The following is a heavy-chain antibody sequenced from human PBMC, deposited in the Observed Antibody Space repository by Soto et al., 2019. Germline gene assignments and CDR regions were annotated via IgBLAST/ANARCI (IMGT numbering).Heavy chain of an antibody. Sequence: EVQLVESGGGFVQPGGSLRLSCAASGFPFSSYAMNWVRQAPGKGLEWVSYINSGSFTIYYADSAKGRFTVSRDNAKKSLYLEMNSLRDEETVVYFCVRDRGYTGYDLQYWCQGALVGVSP. V-gene: IGHV3-48*02. J-gene: IGHJ4*02. CDR1: GFPFSSYA. CDR2: INSGSFTI. D-gene: IGHD5-12*01. CDR3: VRDRGYTGYDLQY.